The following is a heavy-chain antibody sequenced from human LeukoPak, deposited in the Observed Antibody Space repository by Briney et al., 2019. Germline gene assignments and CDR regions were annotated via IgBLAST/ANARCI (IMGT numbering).Heavy chain of an antibody. CDR2: IKLDGSEK. J-gene: IGHJ6*02. CDR1: GFTFGKYW. CDR3: ARDLNYDFWSGYYYYYGMDV. D-gene: IGHD3-3*01. Sequence: GGSLRLSCVASGFTFGKYWMSWVRQAPGKGLEWVANIKLDGSEKNYVDSVKGRFTISRDNTKNSLYLQMNSLRVEDTAVYYCARDLNYDFWSGYYYYYGMDVWGQGTTVTVSS. V-gene: IGHV3-7*03.